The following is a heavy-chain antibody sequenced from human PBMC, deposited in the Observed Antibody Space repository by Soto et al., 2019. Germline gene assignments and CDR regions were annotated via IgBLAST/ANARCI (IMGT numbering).Heavy chain of an antibody. J-gene: IGHJ3*02. V-gene: IGHV3-21*01. Sequence: EVQLVESGGGLVKPGGSLRLSCAAPGFTFSSYSMNWVRQAPGKGLEWVSSISSSSSYIYYADSVKGRFTISRDNAKNSLYLQMNSLRAEDTAVYYCAAHYDILTGYSDDAFDIWGQGTMVTVSS. CDR1: GFTFSSYS. CDR2: ISSSSSYI. D-gene: IGHD3-9*01. CDR3: AAHYDILTGYSDDAFDI.